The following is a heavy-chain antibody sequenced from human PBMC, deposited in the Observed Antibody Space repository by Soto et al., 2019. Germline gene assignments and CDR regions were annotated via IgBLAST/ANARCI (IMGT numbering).Heavy chain of an antibody. D-gene: IGHD2-8*01. J-gene: IGHJ6*02. Sequence: NPSNTLSLTCGVDCGSSIAYSWSWIRQPPGKGLKWIGEIDQSGSTNYNPSLKSRVTISIDTSKNQFSLKVKSVTAADTAVYYCATRRGYCTTKRCYPIGVDVWGQGTTVTVSS. CDR1: CGSSIAYS. V-gene: IGHV4-34*01. CDR3: ATRRGYCTTKRCYPIGVDV. CDR2: IDQSGST.